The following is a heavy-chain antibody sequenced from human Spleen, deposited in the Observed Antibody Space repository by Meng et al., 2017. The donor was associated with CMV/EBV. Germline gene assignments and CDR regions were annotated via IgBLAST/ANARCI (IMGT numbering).Heavy chain of an antibody. V-gene: IGHV1-46*01. CDR2: INPSGDNT. Sequence: ASVKVSCKASAYTFTSYYMHWVRQAPGQVLEWMGIINPSGDNTSYAQKFQGRVTMTRDTSTSTLYMELSSLRSEDTAMYYCARPWRDGYKFDAFDIWGQGTMVTVSS. D-gene: IGHD5-24*01. CDR3: ARPWRDGYKFDAFDI. J-gene: IGHJ3*02. CDR1: AYTFTSYY.